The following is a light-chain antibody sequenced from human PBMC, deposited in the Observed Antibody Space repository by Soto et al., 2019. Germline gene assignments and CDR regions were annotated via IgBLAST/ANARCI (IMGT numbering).Light chain of an antibody. V-gene: IGLV2-14*03. Sequence: QAVVTQPASVSGSPGQSITISCTGTSSDVGGYNYVSWYQHHPGKAPKLMIYDVSSRPSGVSNRFSGSKSGNTASLTISGLQAEDEADYYCSSYASSTTRVFGGGTKVTVL. J-gene: IGLJ2*01. CDR2: DVS. CDR1: SSDVGGYNY. CDR3: SSYASSTTRV.